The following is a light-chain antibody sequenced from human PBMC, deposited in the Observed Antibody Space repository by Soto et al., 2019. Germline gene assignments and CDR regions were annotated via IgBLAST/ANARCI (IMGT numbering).Light chain of an antibody. CDR3: SSYSSTNTRLV. J-gene: IGLJ2*01. Sequence: QSVLTQPASVSGSPGQSITISCTGTSSDVGGYNYVSWYQHHPDKAPKLMIYDVNNRPSGVSHRFSGSKSGNTASLTISGLQAEDEAAYYCSSYSSTNTRLVFGGGTQRTVL. CDR1: SSDVGGYNY. V-gene: IGLV2-14*03. CDR2: DVN.